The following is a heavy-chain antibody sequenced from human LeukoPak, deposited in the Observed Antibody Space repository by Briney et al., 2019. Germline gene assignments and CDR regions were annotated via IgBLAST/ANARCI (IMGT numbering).Heavy chain of an antibody. CDR1: GFTFSSYA. CDR3: AKDDRSEYSSGWYWSLGAFFDY. J-gene: IGHJ4*02. V-gene: IGHV3-23*01. CDR2: ISGSGGST. Sequence: PGGSLGLSCAASGFTFSSYAMSWVRQAPGKGLEWVSAISGSGGSTYYADSAKGRFTISRDNSKNTLYLQMNSLRAEDTAVYYCAKDDRSEYSSGWYWSLGAFFDYWGQGTLVTVSS. D-gene: IGHD6-19*01.